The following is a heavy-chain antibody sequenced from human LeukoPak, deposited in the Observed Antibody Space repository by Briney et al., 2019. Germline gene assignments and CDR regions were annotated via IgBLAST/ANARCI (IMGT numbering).Heavy chain of an antibody. CDR3: ARGNYYGSGSYYSELTYFDY. V-gene: IGHV3-53*01. J-gene: IGHJ4*02. CDR1: GFTFSDYY. Sequence: GGSLRLSCAASGFTFSDYYMSWIRQAPGKGLEWVSVIYSGGSTYYADSVKGRFTISRDNSKNTLYLQMNSLRAEDTAVYYCARGNYYGSGSYYSELTYFDYWGQGTLVTVSS. D-gene: IGHD3-10*01. CDR2: IYSGGST.